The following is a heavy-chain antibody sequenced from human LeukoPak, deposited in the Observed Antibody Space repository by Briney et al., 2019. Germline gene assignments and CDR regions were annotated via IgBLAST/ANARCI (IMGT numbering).Heavy chain of an antibody. CDR3: ARVELDYGDYSPRPYYYYYYMDV. V-gene: IGHV4-61*02. CDR1: GGSISSGSYY. D-gene: IGHD4-17*01. Sequence: SETLSLTCTVSGGSISSGSYYWSWIRQPAGKGLEWIGRIYTSGSTNYNPSLKSRVTISVDTSKNQFSLKLSSVTAADTAVYYCARVELDYGDYSPRPYYYYYYMDVWGKGTTVTVSS. CDR2: IYTSGST. J-gene: IGHJ6*03.